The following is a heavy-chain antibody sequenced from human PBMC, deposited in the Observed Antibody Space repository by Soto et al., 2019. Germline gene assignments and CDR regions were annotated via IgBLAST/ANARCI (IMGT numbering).Heavy chain of an antibody. CDR1: GFTFSSYA. J-gene: IGHJ4*01. Sequence: EVQLLESGGGLVQPGGSLRLSCAASGFTFSSYAMSWVRQAPGKGMEWVSAISGSGGSTYYADSVKGRFTISRDNSKNTLYLQMNSLRAEDTAVYYCAKIPPGYSYGYFYFDYWGHGTLVTVSS. D-gene: IGHD5-18*01. V-gene: IGHV3-23*01. CDR3: AKIPPGYSYGYFYFDY. CDR2: ISGSGGST.